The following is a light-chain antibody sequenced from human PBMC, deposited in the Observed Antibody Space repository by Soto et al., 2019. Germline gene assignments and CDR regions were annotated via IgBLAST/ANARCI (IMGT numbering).Light chain of an antibody. CDR1: QRISNSY. CDR3: QQYKNWPPLT. CDR2: DAS. V-gene: IGKV3D-15*01. J-gene: IGKJ4*01. Sequence: EIVLTQSPGTLSLSPVERATLSCRASQRISNSYLAWYQQKPGQAPRLLIYDASNRATGIPARFSGSGSGTEFTLTISSLQSEDFAVYYCQQYKNWPPLTFGGGTKVDIK.